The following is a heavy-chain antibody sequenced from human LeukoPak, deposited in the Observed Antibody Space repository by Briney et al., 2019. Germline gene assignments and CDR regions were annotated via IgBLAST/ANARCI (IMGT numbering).Heavy chain of an antibody. J-gene: IGHJ6*02. V-gene: IGHV3-30-3*01. CDR2: ISYDGSNK. CDR3: ARASTGTYYYYGVDV. D-gene: IGHD4-17*01. Sequence: GGSLRLSCAASGFTFSSYAMHWVRQAPGTGLEWVAVISYDGSNKYYADSVKGRFTISRDNSKNTLYLQMNSLRAEDTAVYYCARASTGTYYYYGVDVWGQGTTVTVSS. CDR1: GFTFSSYA.